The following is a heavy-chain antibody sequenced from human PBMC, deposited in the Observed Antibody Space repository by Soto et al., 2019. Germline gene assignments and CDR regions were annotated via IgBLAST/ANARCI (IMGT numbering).Heavy chain of an antibody. Sequence: EVQLVESGGGLVQPGGSLRLSCAASEFTFRSYWMTWVRQAPGKGLEWVANIKQDGSEKYYVDSVKGRFTISRDNAKNSLYLQMNSLRAEDTAVYYCARAAPFTLFRGVLDYWGQGTLVTVSS. CDR2: IKQDGSEK. V-gene: IGHV3-7*01. J-gene: IGHJ4*02. D-gene: IGHD3-10*01. CDR1: EFTFRSYW. CDR3: ARAAPFTLFRGVLDY.